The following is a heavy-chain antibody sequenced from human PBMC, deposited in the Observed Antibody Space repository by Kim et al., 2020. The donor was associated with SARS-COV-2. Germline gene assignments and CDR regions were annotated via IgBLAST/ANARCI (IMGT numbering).Heavy chain of an antibody. CDR3: AKDIEAYCGGDCGFDP. Sequence: SVKGRFTSSRDNAKNSLYLQMNSLRAEDTALYYCAKDIEAYCGGDCGFDPWGQGTLVTVSS. V-gene: IGHV3-9*01. J-gene: IGHJ5*02. D-gene: IGHD2-21*02.